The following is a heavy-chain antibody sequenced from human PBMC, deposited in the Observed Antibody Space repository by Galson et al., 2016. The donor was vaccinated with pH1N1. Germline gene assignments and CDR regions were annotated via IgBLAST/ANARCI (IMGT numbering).Heavy chain of an antibody. V-gene: IGHV3-7*03. CDR2: IKPDGSEI. Sequence: SLRLSCAASGFTFSNYWMNWVRQAPGKGLEWVASIKPDGSEIYYVDSVKGRFTISRDNAKNSQYLQMNSLRAEDTAVYYCARAMAGPDSYWGQGTLVTVSS. CDR1: GFTFSNYW. J-gene: IGHJ4*02. CDR3: ARAMAGPDSY. D-gene: IGHD6-19*01.